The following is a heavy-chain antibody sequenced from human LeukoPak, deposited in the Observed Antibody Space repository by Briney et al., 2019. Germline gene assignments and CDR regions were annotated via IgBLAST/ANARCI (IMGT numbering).Heavy chain of an antibody. J-gene: IGHJ5*02. CDR3: ARDRRSETWAWIDP. CDR1: GYTFTAYY. Sequence: ASVKVSCKASGYTFTAYYMHWVRQAPGQGLEWMGWINPNSGGTNYAQKFQGRVTMTRDTSISTAYMELSRLTSDDTAVYYCARDRRSETWAWIDPWGQGTLVTVSS. V-gene: IGHV1-2*02. D-gene: IGHD3-3*01. CDR2: INPNSGGT.